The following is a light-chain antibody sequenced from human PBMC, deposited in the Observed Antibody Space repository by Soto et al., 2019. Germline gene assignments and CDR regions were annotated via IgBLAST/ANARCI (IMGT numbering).Light chain of an antibody. V-gene: IGKV1-9*01. CDR2: AAS. Sequence: IQLTQSPSSLSASVGDRVTITCRASQGIDNYLAWYQQKPGKAPNLLIYAASTLQGGVPSRFSGIGSVTEFTLTIRSLQPEYFANYYCQQLHHYPLTFGGGSRVPIK. CDR1: QGIDNY. CDR3: QQLHHYPLT. J-gene: IGKJ4*01.